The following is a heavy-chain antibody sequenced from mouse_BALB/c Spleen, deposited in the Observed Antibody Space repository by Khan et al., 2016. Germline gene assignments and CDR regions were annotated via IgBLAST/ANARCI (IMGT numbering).Heavy chain of an antibody. CDR3: ARMYYGDY. Sequence: VQLKESGAELVKPGASVKLSCTASGFSIQDTYIHWVRQRPEQGLDWIGRIDPPNDNTNYDPKFQGKATITADTSSNTAYLQLSSLTYEDTAVYYCARMYYGDYWGQGTTLTVSS. V-gene: IGHV14-3*02. CDR2: IDPPNDNT. J-gene: IGHJ2*01. CDR1: GFSIQDTY. D-gene: IGHD1-1*01.